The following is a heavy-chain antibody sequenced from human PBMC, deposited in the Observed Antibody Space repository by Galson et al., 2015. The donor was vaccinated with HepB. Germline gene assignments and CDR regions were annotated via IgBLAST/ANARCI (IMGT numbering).Heavy chain of an antibody. Sequence: QSGAEVKKPGESLRISCKGSGYSFTSYWISWVRQMPGKGLEWMGRIDPSDSYTNYSPSFQGHVTISADKSISTAYLQWSSLKASDTAMYYCASPSQDIVVVPAAIPAGAYYYYMDVWGKGTTVTVSS. D-gene: IGHD2-2*02. J-gene: IGHJ6*03. V-gene: IGHV5-10-1*01. CDR1: GYSFTSYW. CDR3: ASPSQDIVVVPAAIPAGAYYYYMDV. CDR2: IDPSDSYT.